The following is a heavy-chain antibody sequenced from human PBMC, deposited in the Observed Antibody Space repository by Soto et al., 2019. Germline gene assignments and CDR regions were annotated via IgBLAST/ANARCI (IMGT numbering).Heavy chain of an antibody. J-gene: IGHJ4*02. D-gene: IGHD6-19*01. V-gene: IGHV3-7*01. Sequence: GGSLRLSCTASGFSFSSHWMTWVRQAPGKGLVWVANINGDGSEVYYVDSVKGRFTVSRDNTKNSVYLQMNNLGVEGTAVYYCARDSSDWSRDYWGQGTLVTVSS. CDR2: INGDGSEV. CDR3: ARDSSDWSRDY. CDR1: GFSFSSHW.